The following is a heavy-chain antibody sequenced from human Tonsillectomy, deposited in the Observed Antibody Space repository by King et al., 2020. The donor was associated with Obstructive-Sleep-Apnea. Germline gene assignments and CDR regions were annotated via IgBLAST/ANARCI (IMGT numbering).Heavy chain of an antibody. J-gene: IGHJ5*02. Sequence: QLQESGPGLVKPSETLSLTCTVSGGSISSSSYYWGWIRQPPGKGLEWIGSIYYSGSTYYNPSLKSRVTISVDTSKNQFSLKLSSVTAADTAVYYCARDHYDILTGYYNNWFDPWGQGTLVTVSS. V-gene: IGHV4-39*07. CDR2: IYYSGST. CDR3: ARDHYDILTGYYNNWFDP. CDR1: GGSISSSSYY. D-gene: IGHD3-9*01.